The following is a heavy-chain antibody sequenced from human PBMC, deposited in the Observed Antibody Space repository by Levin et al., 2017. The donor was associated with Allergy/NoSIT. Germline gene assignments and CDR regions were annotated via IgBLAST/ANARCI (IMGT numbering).Heavy chain of an antibody. CDR2: ISWDSGSK. CDR3: ARDFRGQLVGFNNSAS. J-gene: IGHJ5*02. D-gene: IGHD5-24*01. Sequence: SLKISCAGSGFSFADAAMHWVRQIPGKGLEWVAGISWDSGSKRYADSVKGRFTISRDNANHSPSLQMNSLRVDDTALYYCARDFRGQLVGFNNSASWGQGTLVTVSS. CDR1: GFSFADAA. V-gene: IGHV3-9*01.